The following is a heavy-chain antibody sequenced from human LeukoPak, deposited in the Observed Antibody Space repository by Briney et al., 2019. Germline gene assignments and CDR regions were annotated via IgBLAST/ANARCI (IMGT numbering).Heavy chain of an antibody. Sequence: PGGSLRLSCAASGFTFDDYAMHWVRQAPGKGLEWVSGISWNSGSIGYADSVKGRFTISRDNAKNSLYLQMNSLRAEDTALYYCAKGFRGVISDYFDYWGQGTLVTVSS. V-gene: IGHV3-9*01. CDR2: ISWNSGSI. J-gene: IGHJ4*02. CDR3: AKGFRGVISDYFDY. CDR1: GFTFDDYA. D-gene: IGHD3-10*01.